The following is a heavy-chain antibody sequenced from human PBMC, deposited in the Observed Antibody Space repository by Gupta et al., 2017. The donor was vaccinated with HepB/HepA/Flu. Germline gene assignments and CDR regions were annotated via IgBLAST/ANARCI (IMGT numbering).Heavy chain of an antibody. D-gene: IGHD6-13*01. CDR2: ISGSGGST. V-gene: IGHV3-23*01. CDR1: GFTFSSYA. J-gene: IGHJ4*02. Sequence: VQLLESGGGLVQPGGSLSLSCAASGFTFSSYAMRWVRQAPGQGLEWVSAISGSGGSTYYADSVKGRFTISRDNSKNTLYLQMNSLRAEDTAVYYCAKDRDSSSWYLTLSYYFDYWGQGTLVTVSS. CDR3: AKDRDSSSWYLTLSYYFDY.